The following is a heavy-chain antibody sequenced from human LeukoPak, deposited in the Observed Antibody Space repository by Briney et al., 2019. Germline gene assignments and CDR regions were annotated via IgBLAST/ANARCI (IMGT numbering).Heavy chain of an antibody. CDR2: ISWNSGSI. V-gene: IGHV3-9*03. CDR3: AKGSAPLGRYFDWYDFDY. CDR1: GFTFDDYA. Sequence: GRSLRLSCAASGFTFDDYAMHWVRQAPGKGLEWVSGISWNSGSIGYADSVKGRFTISRDNAKNSLYLQMNSLRAEDMALYYCAKGSAPLGRYFDWYDFDYWGQGTLVTVSS. J-gene: IGHJ4*02. D-gene: IGHD3-9*01.